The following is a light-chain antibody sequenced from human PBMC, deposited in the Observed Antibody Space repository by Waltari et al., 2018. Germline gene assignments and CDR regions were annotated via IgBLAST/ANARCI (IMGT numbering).Light chain of an antibody. CDR1: QTISNW. J-gene: IGKJ1*01. Sequence: DIQMTQSPSTLSASVGDKVTITCRASQTISNWLAWYQLKPGKAPKLLIYEVSTLDSGVPSRFSGSGSETEFTLTICSLQPDDFATYYCQQYNTFSGSFGQGTKVEVK. V-gene: IGKV1-5*03. CDR3: QQYNTFSGS. CDR2: EVS.